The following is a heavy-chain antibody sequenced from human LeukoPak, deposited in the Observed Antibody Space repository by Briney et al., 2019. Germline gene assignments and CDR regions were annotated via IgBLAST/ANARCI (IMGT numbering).Heavy chain of an antibody. CDR2: INPNSGGT. CDR1: GYTFTGYY. D-gene: IGHD6-19*01. V-gene: IGHV1-2*02. CDR3: ASLYNSGWLTHAFDI. J-gene: IGHJ3*02. Sequence: GASVKVSCKASGYTFTGYYMHWVRQAPGQGLEWMGWINPNSGGTNYAQKFQGRVTMTRDTSISTAYMELSRLRSDDTAVYYCASLYNSGWLTHAFDIWGQGTMVTVSS.